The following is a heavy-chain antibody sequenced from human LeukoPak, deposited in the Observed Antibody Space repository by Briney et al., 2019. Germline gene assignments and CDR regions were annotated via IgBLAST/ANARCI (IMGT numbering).Heavy chain of an antibody. V-gene: IGHV3-30-3*01. J-gene: IGHJ4*02. CDR1: GFTFRNYV. D-gene: IGHD3-10*01. CDR3: AREGYYGSGSPPSLYFDY. CDR2: TSSDLNVK. Sequence: QSGGSLRLSCAASGFTFRNYVIHWVCQAPGKGLEWVAVTSSDLNVKLYADSVKGRFTISRDNSRSTLYLQMNSLRPEDTAIYYCAREGYYGSGSPPSLYFDYWGQGTLVTVSS.